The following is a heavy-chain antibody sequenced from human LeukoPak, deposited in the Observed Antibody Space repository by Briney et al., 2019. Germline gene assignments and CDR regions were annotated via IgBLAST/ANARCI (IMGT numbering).Heavy chain of an antibody. CDR2: IYSDGGT. CDR3: ARVPTAGYYYYGMDV. V-gene: IGHV3-66*01. Sequence: GGSLRLSCAASGFTVSTNYLSWVRQAPGKGPECVAVIYSDGGTFYTDSVKGRFTVSRDKSKNTLSLQMNSLRAENTAVYYCARVPTAGYYYYGMDVWGQGTTVTVSS. J-gene: IGHJ6*02. CDR1: GFTVSTNY. D-gene: IGHD4-17*01.